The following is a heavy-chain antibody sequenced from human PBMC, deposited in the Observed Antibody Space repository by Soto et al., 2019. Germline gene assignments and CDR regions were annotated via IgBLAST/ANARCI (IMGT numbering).Heavy chain of an antibody. J-gene: IGHJ4*02. CDR3: ARGQEGVVATH. CDR1: GGSLSGYS. D-gene: IGHD5-12*01. V-gene: IGHV4-34*01. CDR2: VKDGGHT. Sequence: QVQLQQWGAGLLKPSETLSLNCAVTGGSLSGYSWSWIRQAPGKGLEWIGEVKDGGHTNYSPSLRGRVTISSDTSNNQFSLRLNSVTAADTGVYYCARGQEGVVATHWDQGSLVTVSS.